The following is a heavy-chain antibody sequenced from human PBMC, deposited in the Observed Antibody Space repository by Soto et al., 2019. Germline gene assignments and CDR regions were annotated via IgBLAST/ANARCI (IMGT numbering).Heavy chain of an antibody. CDR3: ARVASDYADYYGMDV. D-gene: IGHD6-25*01. Sequence: ASVKVSCKASGYTFTSYGISWVLQAPGQGLEWMGWISAYNGNTNYAQKLQGRVTMTTDTSTSTAYMELRSLRSDDTAVYYCARVASDYADYYGMDVWGQGTTVTVSS. CDR2: ISAYNGNT. CDR1: GYTFTSYG. V-gene: IGHV1-18*01. J-gene: IGHJ6*02.